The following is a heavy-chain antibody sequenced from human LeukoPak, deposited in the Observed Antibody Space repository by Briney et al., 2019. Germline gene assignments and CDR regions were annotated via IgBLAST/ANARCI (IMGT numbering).Heavy chain of an antibody. CDR3: ARDPSGSLAYYYYYYGMDV. D-gene: IGHD2-15*01. V-gene: IGHV1-18*04. CDR1: GYTFTSYG. J-gene: IGHJ6*02. Sequence: ASVKVSCNASGYTFTSYGISWVRHAPGQGLEWMGWISAYNGNTNYAQKLQGRVTMTTDTSTSTAYMELRSLRSDDTAVYYCARDPSGSLAYYYYYYGMDVWGQGTTVTVSS. CDR2: ISAYNGNT.